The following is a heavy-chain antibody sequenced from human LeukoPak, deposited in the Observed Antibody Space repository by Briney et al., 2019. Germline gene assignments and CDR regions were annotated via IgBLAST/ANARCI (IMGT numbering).Heavy chain of an antibody. CDR2: INSDGSST. V-gene: IGHV3-74*01. J-gene: IGHJ5*02. Sequence: GGSLRLSCAASGFAASGFTFSTFGMHWVRQAPGKGLVWVSRINSDGSSTSYADSVKGRFTISRDNAKNTLYLQMNSLRAEDTAVYYCATHYYGSGSYHPWGQGTLVTVSS. D-gene: IGHD3-10*01. CDR3: ATHYYGSGSYHP. CDR1: GFAASGFTFSTFG.